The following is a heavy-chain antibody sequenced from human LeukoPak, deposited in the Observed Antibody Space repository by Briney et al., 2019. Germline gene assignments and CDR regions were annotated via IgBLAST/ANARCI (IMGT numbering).Heavy chain of an antibody. V-gene: IGHV1-46*01. Sequence: ASVKVSCKASGYTFTSFYMHWVRQAPGQGLEWMGIINPSGGSTSYAQKFQGRVTMTRDTSTNTVYVELSSLISEDTAVYYCARGEAGTTDFWGQGTLVTVSS. J-gene: IGHJ4*02. CDR1: GYTFTSFY. CDR3: ARGEAGTTDF. CDR2: INPSGGST. D-gene: IGHD1-7*01.